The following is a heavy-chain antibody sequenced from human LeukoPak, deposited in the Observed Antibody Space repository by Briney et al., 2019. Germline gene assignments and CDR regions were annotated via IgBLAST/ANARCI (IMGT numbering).Heavy chain of an antibody. CDR1: GYTFTIYG. Sequence: ASVKVSCKASGYTFTIYGISWVRQAPGQGREWMGWISAYNGNTNYAQKLQGRVTMTTDTSTSTAYMELRSLRSDDTAVYYCARGSGYDYVWGSYRYYFDYWGQGTLVTVSS. J-gene: IGHJ4*02. D-gene: IGHD3-16*02. CDR3: ARGSGYDYVWGSYRYYFDY. V-gene: IGHV1-18*04. CDR2: ISAYNGNT.